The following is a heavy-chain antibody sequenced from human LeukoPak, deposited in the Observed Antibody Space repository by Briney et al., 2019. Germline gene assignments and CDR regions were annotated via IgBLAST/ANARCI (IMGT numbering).Heavy chain of an antibody. CDR3: ARVGSYGQYYFDY. Sequence: PSETLSLTCTVSGGSISSYYWSWIRQPPGKGLEWIGYIYYSGSTNYNPSLKSRVTISVDTSKNQFSLKLSSVTAADTAVYYCARVGSYGQYYFDYWGQGTQVTVSS. V-gene: IGHV4-59*01. J-gene: IGHJ4*02. D-gene: IGHD5-18*01. CDR1: GGSISSYY. CDR2: IYYSGST.